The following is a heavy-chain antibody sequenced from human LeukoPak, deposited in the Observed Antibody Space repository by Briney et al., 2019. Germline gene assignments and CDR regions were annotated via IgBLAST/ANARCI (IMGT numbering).Heavy chain of an antibody. Sequence: GGSQRLSCAASGFTFSSYGMHWVRQAPGKGLEWVAVIWYDGSNKYYADSVKGRFTISRDNSKNTLYLQMNSLRAEDTAVYYCARVHYRGWPSPLDYWGQGTLVTVSS. CDR2: IWYDGSNK. CDR3: ARVHYRGWPSPLDY. CDR1: GFTFSSYG. D-gene: IGHD6-19*01. V-gene: IGHV3-33*01. J-gene: IGHJ4*02.